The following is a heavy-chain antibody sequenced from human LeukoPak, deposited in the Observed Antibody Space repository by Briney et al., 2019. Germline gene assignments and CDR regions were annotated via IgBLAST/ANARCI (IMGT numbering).Heavy chain of an antibody. V-gene: IGHV4-39*07. D-gene: IGHD3-22*01. J-gene: IGHJ4*02. CDR2: IYYSGST. CDR3: ARDPSYDSSGYYYGYFDY. Sequence: ASETLSLTCTVSGGSISSSSYYWGWIRQPPGKGLEWIGSIYYSGSTYYNPSLKSRVTISVDTSKNQFSLKLSSVTAADTAVYYCARDPSYDSSGYYYGYFDYWGQGTLVTVSS. CDR1: GGSISSSSYY.